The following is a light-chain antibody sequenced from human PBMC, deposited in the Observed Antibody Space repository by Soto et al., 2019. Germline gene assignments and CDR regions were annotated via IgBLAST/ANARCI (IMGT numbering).Light chain of an antibody. J-gene: IGKJ1*01. CDR2: GAS. CDR3: QQYGSSGT. Sequence: TQSPPTLSAPVGDRVTITCRASQSISNNYLAWYQQKPGQAPRLLIYGASNRATGIPDRFSGSGSGTDFTLTTSRLEPEDFAVYYCQQYGSSGTFGQGTKVDIK. V-gene: IGKV3-20*01. CDR1: QSISNNY.